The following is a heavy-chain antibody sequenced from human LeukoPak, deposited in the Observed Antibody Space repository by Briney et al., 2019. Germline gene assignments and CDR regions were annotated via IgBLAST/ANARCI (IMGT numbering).Heavy chain of an antibody. V-gene: IGHV3-30*04. Sequence: PGGSLTLSCTTSGFTFSAYAIHWVRQTPGEGLEWVAVISYDGSDQYYTDFVKGRFILSRDNSNHTVYLQMNSLRPEDTAVYYCARSQYGGYYDMFDYWGQGSLVTVSS. CDR3: ARSQYGGYYDMFDY. CDR2: ISYDGSDQ. J-gene: IGHJ4*02. D-gene: IGHD4-17*01. CDR1: GFTFSAYA.